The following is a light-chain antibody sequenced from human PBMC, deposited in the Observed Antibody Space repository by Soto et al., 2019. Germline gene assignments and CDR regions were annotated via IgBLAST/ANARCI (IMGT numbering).Light chain of an antibody. CDR3: QSYDDSLSGHYV. CDR2: GHT. J-gene: IGLJ1*01. V-gene: IGLV1-40*01. Sequence: QSVLTQPPSVSGAPGQRVTISCTGSSSNIGSTYDVQWYQQLPGTAPTLLMHGHTARPSGVPDRLSGSKSGTSASLAITGLQADDEADYYCQSYDDSLSGHYVFRTGTKLTV. CDR1: SSNIGSTYD.